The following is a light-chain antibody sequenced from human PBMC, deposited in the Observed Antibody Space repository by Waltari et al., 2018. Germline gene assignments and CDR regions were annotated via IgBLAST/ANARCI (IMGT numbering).Light chain of an antibody. CDR3: QQGYDNPFT. J-gene: IGKJ3*01. CDR2: SAS. V-gene: IGKV1-39*01. CDR1: QIISTY. Sequence: DIQLTQSPSSLSASVGDRVTITCRASQIISTYLHWYQHKPGKAPKLLIYSASSLQRVVPSRFSGSGSGTDFTLTISSLQPEDFATYYCQQGYDNPFTFGPGTKVDIK.